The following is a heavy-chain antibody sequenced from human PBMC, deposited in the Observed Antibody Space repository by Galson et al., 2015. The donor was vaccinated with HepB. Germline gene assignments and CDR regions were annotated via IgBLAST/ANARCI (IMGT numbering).Heavy chain of an antibody. CDR3: AREPWGAQTPAFDS. D-gene: IGHD3-16*01. Sequence: TLSLTCNVSGRSIVGSAYYWSWIRQPAGKGLEWIGRIYTSGSTNYNPSLESRVAVSVDAFKNQFSLKLSSVTAADTAVYFCAREPWGAQTPAFDSWGQGTLVTVSS. V-gene: IGHV4-61*02. J-gene: IGHJ4*02. CDR1: GRSIVGSAYY. CDR2: IYTSGST.